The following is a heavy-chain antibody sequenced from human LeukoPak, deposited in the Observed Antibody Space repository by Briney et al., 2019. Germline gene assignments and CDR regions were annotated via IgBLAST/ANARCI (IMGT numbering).Heavy chain of an antibody. J-gene: IGHJ4*02. Sequence: SETLSLTCTVSGGSISSSSYYWGWIRQPPGKGLEWIGSIFYSGSTYYSPSLKSRVTISIDTSKNQFSLKLTSVTAEDTAVYYCARDVLPPGYSSSWYLLDYWGQGTLVTVSS. CDR3: ARDVLPPGYSSSWYLLDY. CDR1: GGSISSSSYY. CDR2: IFYSGST. V-gene: IGHV4-39*07. D-gene: IGHD6-13*01.